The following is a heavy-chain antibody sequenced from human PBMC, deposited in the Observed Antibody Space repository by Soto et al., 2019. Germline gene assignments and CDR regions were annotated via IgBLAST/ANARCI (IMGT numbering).Heavy chain of an antibody. D-gene: IGHD3-10*01. CDR3: ARPLWFGEPSVDY. Sequence: GASVKVSCKASGGTFSSYAISWVRQAPGQGLEWMGGIIPIFGTANYAQKFQGRVTITADESTSTAYMELSSLRSEDTAVYYCARPLWFGEPSVDYWGQGTLVTVSS. CDR2: IIPIFGTA. J-gene: IGHJ4*02. CDR1: GGTFSSYA. V-gene: IGHV1-69*13.